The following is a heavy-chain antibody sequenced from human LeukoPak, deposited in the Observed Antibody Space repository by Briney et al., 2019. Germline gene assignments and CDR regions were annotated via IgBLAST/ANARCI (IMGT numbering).Heavy chain of an antibody. D-gene: IGHD2-15*01. J-gene: IGHJ4*02. Sequence: GGSLRLSCAASGFTVSSNYMSWVRQAPGKGLEWVANIKYDGSEKYYVDSVRGRFTISRDNAKNSLYLQMNSLTPEDTAVYFCAKDCSGGSCYDYWGQGTLVTVSS. V-gene: IGHV3-7*03. CDR3: AKDCSGGSCYDY. CDR2: IKYDGSEK. CDR1: GFTVSSNY.